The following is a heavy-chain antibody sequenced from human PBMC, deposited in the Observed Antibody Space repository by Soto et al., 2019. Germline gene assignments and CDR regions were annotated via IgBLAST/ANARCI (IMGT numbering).Heavy chain of an antibody. CDR3: ASERVAEMATGGFFYN. CDR2: IIPLFGTP. D-gene: IGHD5-12*01. V-gene: IGHV1-69*01. CDR1: GGTFSDLA. Sequence: QVHLVQSGAEVKKPGSSVNVSCKTSGGTFSDLAFSWVRQAPRQGLEWVGGIIPLFGTPNYAREFQGRVSISADESSNTVYMELRSLRSEDTAVYYCASERVAEMATGGFFYNRGQGTLVTVSS. J-gene: IGHJ4*02.